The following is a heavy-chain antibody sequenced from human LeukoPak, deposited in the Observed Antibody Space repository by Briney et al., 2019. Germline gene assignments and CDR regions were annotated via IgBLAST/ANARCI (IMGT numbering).Heavy chain of an antibody. V-gene: IGHV4-59*01. Sequence: SETLSLTCTVAGGSIRSYYGSWIRQPPGKGLEWIGYIYYSGSTNYNPSLKSRVTISVDTSKNQFSLKLSSVTAAATAVYYCARDRGRRTYCSGGSCYSPAWYFDLWGRGTLVTVSS. CDR3: ARDRGRRTYCSGGSCYSPAWYFDL. CDR1: GGSIRSYY. CDR2: IYYSGST. D-gene: IGHD2-15*01. J-gene: IGHJ2*01.